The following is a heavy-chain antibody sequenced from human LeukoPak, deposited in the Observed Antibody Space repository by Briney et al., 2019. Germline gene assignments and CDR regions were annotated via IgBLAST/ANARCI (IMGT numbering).Heavy chain of an antibody. J-gene: IGHJ4*02. D-gene: IGHD4-11*01. CDR2: INPNSGGT. V-gene: IGHV1-2*06. CDR1: GYTFTGYY. CDR3: ARENFYYSFDY. Sequence: ASVKVSCKASGYTFTGYYIHWVRQAPGQGLEWMGRINPNSGGTNYAQKFQGRVTTTRDTSISTAYMELSRLRSDDTAVYYCARENFYYSFDYWGQGTLVTVSS.